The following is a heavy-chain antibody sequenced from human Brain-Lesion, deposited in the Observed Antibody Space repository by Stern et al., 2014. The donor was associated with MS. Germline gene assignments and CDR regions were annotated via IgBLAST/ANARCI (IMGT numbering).Heavy chain of an antibody. CDR1: GYTFTGYY. J-gene: IGHJ4*02. D-gene: IGHD3-22*01. Sequence: QVQLVESGAEVKKPGASVKVSCKASGYTFTGYYMHWVRQAPGQGLEWMGWINPKSGGTNYAQKFQGWVTMTRDTSINTAYMELSRLRSDDTAVYYCATYYYDSTVYNDFWGQGTLVTVSS. V-gene: IGHV1-2*04. CDR2: INPKSGGT. CDR3: ATYYYDSTVYNDF.